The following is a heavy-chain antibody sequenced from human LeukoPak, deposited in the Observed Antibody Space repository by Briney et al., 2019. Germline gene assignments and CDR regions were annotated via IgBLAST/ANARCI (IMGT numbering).Heavy chain of an antibody. CDR1: GGSISSYY. Sequence: SETLSLTCTVSGGSISSYYWSWIRQPPGKGLEWIGYIYYSGSTNYNPSLKSRVTISVDTSKNQFSLKLRSVTAADTAVYYCARGKGHYYDSSGYFHYGLCFDYWGQGTVVTVSS. CDR3: ARGKGHYYDSSGYFHYGLCFDY. CDR2: IYYSGST. D-gene: IGHD3-22*01. J-gene: IGHJ4*02. V-gene: IGHV4-59*01.